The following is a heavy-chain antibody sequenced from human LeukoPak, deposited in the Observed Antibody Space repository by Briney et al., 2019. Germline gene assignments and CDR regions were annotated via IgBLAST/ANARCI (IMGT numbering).Heavy chain of an antibody. CDR2: ISYDGTNK. V-gene: IGHV3-30-3*01. J-gene: IGHJ4*02. D-gene: IGHD3-22*01. CDR3: ARDLVGGWDDSSGYYYVYFDY. Sequence: GESLRLACAASGFTFNIYAKYWVRQAPGKGLEWVAVISYDGTNKYYADSVKGRFTISRDNSKNTLYLQMNSLRAEDTAVYYCARDLVGGWDDSSGYYYVYFDYWGQGTLVTVSS. CDR1: GFTFNIYA.